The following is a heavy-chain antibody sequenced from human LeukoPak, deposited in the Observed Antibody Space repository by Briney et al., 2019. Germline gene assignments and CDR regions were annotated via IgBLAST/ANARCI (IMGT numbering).Heavy chain of an antibody. V-gene: IGHV3-30*18. D-gene: IGHD1-26*01. CDR3: AKASYANRATPYYFDY. CDR2: ISYDGSNK. J-gene: IGHJ4*02. CDR1: GFTFSSYD. Sequence: GGSLSLSCAASGFTFSSYDMHWVRQAPGKGLEWVAVISYDGSNKYYADPVKGRFTISRDNSKNTLYLQMNSLRAEDTAVYYCAKASYANRATPYYFDYWGQGTLVTVSS.